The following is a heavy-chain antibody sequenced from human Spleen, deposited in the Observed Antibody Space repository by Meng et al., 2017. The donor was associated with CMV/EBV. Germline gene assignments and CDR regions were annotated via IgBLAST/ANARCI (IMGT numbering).Heavy chain of an antibody. V-gene: IGHV1-18*01. CDR1: GYTITSYG. Sequence: KVSCKASGYTITSYGIGWVRQAPGRGREGMGWISAYNGNTNYAQKRQGRVTMTTDTSTSTAYMELRSLRSDDTAVYYCARELNWFDPWGQGTLVTVSS. CDR2: ISAYNGNT. J-gene: IGHJ5*02. CDR3: ARELNWFDP.